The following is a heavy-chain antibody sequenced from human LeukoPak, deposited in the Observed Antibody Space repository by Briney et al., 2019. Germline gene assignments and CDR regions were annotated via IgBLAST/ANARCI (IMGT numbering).Heavy chain of an antibody. CDR3: ARRRELLREAWFDP. Sequence: PSETLSLTCTVSGGSISSSSYYWGWIRQPPGKGLEWIGSIYYSGSTYYNPSLKSRVTISVDTSKNQFSLKLSSVTAADTAVYYCARRRELLREAWFDPWGQGTLVTVSS. J-gene: IGHJ5*02. CDR1: GGSISSSSYY. CDR2: IYYSGST. D-gene: IGHD1-26*01. V-gene: IGHV4-39*01.